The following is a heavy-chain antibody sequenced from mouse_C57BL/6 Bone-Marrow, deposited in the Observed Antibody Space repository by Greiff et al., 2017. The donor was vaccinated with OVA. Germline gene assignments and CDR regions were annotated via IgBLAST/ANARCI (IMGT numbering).Heavy chain of an antibody. D-gene: IGHD1-1*01. CDR3: ASPTVPFAY. CDR1: GFTFSDYY. J-gene: IGHJ3*01. Sequence: EVQVVESGGGLVQPGGSLKLSCAASGFTFSDYYMYWVRQTPEKRLEWVAYISNGGGSTYYPDTVKGRFTISRDNAKNTLYLQMSRLKSEDTAMYYCASPTVPFAYWGQGTLVTVSA. CDR2: ISNGGGST. V-gene: IGHV5-12*01.